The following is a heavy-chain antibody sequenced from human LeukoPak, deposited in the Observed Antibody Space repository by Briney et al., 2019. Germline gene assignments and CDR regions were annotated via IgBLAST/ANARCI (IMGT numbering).Heavy chain of an antibody. V-gene: IGHV1-3*01. CDR2: INAGNGNT. CDR3: ARGSSSWSDFDY. CDR1: GYTFTGYA. J-gene: IGHJ4*02. D-gene: IGHD6-13*01. Sequence: ASVKVSCKASGYTFTGYAMHWVRQAPGQRLEWMGWINAGNGNTKYSQKFQGRVTITRDTSASTAYMELSSLRSEDTAVYYCARGSSSWSDFDYWGQGTLVTVSS.